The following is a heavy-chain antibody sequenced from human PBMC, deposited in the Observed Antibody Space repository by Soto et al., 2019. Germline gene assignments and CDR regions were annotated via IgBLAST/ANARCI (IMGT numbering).Heavy chain of an antibody. V-gene: IGHV4-39*01. CDR1: GGSISSSSYY. CDR3: ARRGVPAAIPTVTTNYFDY. D-gene: IGHD2-2*02. CDR2: IYYSGST. Sequence: SETLSLTCTVSGGSISSSSYYWGWIRQPPGKGLEWIGSIYYSGSTYYNPSLKSRVTISVDTSKNQFSLKLSSVTAADTAVYYCARRGVPAAIPTVTTNYFDYWGQGTLVTVSS. J-gene: IGHJ4*02.